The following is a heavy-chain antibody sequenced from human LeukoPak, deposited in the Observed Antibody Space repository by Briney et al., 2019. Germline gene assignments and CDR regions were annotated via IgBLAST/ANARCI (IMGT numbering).Heavy chain of an antibody. D-gene: IGHD3-10*01. V-gene: IGHV3-11*04. CDR3: ARGITTWAMVRGVIIGGSDY. CDR1: GFTFSDYY. CDR2: ISSSGSTI. J-gene: IGHJ4*02. Sequence: GGSLRLSCAASGFTFSDYYMSWIRQAPGKGLEWVSYISSSGSTIYYADSVKGRFTISRDNAKNSLYLQMNSLRAEDTAVYYCARGITTWAMVRGVIIGGSDYWGQGTLVTVSS.